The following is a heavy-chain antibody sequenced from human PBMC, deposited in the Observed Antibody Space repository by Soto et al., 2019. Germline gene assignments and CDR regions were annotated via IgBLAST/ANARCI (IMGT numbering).Heavy chain of an antibody. CDR3: AGYGGYSY. J-gene: IGHJ4*02. Sequence: PGGSLRLSCAATGFTLRTNGMSWFRQAPGKGLEWVSSILGSGGDTYYADSLKGRFTISRDNSKNTLYLQLNSLGAEDTALYYCAGYGGYSYLGQGTLVTVSS. D-gene: IGHD5-18*01. V-gene: IGHV3-23*01. CDR1: GFTLRTNG. CDR2: ILGSGGDT.